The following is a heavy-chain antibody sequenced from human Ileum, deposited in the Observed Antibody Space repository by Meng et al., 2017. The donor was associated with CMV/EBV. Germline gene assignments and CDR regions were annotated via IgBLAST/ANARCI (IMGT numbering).Heavy chain of an antibody. CDR3: AREVSKGQYSSGLYYYYGMDV. CDR1: GDSVSSNSAA. Sequence: SETLSLTCAISGDSVSSNSAAWNWIRQSPSRGLEWLGRTYYRSKWYNDYAVSVKSRITINPDTSKNQFSLQLNSVTPEDTAVYYCAREVSKGQYSSGLYYYYGMDVWGQGTTVTVSS. J-gene: IGHJ6*02. CDR2: TYYRSKWYN. D-gene: IGHD6-19*01. V-gene: IGHV6-1*01.